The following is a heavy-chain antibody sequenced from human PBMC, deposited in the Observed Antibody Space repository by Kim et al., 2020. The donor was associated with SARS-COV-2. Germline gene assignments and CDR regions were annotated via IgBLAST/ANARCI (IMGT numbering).Heavy chain of an antibody. D-gene: IGHD3-10*01. CDR3: TRGVYGSGPSPRWYYFDY. CDR1: GFTFGDYA. CDR2: IRSKAYGGTT. J-gene: IGHJ4*02. V-gene: IGHV3-49*03. Sequence: GGSLRLSCTASGFTFGDYAMSWFRQAPGKGLEWVGFIRSKAYGGTTEYAASVKGRFTISRDDSKSIAYLQMNSLKTEDTAVYYCTRGVYGSGPSPRWYYFDYWGQGTLVTVSS.